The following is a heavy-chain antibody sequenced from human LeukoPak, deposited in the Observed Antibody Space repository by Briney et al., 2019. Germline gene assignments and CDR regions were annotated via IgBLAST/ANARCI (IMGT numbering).Heavy chain of an antibody. CDR3: ATTPAQECSGGSCEINDY. Sequence: PSETLSLTCTVSGGSISSYYWSWIRQPAGKDLEWIGRIYTSGSTNYNPSLKSRVTMSVDTSKNQFSLKLSSVTAADTAVYYCATTPAQECSGGSCEINDYWGQGTLVTVSS. D-gene: IGHD2-15*01. CDR1: GGSISSYY. J-gene: IGHJ4*02. CDR2: IYTSGST. V-gene: IGHV4-4*07.